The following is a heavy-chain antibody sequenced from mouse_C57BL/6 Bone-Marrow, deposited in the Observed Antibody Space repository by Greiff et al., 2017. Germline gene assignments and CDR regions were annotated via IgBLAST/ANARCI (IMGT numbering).Heavy chain of an antibody. Sequence: EVKLVESGGDLVKPGGSLQLSCAASGFTFSSYGMSWVRQTPDKRLEWVATISSGGSYTYYPASVKGRFTISRDNAKKTLYRQMSSLKSEDTAMYYCARLTTVLYWYFDVWGTETTVTVSS. V-gene: IGHV5-6*01. CDR2: ISSGGSYT. CDR3: ARLTTVLYWYFDV. J-gene: IGHJ1*03. D-gene: IGHD1-1*01. CDR1: GFTFSSYG.